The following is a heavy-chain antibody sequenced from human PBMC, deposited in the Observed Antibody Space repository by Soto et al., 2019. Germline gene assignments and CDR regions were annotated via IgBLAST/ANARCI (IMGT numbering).Heavy chain of an antibody. Sequence: VLLVESGGDVVRPGESLTLSCFASGLDFATYAMSWVRQAPGKGLQWGATIRGDTDKTDYSESFNGRFTISKDKPKSTLQRRMTDLRNYDTARYSCAKRLSVDVSSFHYFESWGQGTQVTVSS. J-gene: IGHJ4*02. D-gene: IGHD2-2*01. CDR3: AKRLSVDVSSFHYFES. CDR1: GLDFATYA. CDR2: IRGDTDKT. V-gene: IGHV3-23*04.